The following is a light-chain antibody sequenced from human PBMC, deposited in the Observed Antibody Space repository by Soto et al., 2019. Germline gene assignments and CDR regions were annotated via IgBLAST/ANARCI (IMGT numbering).Light chain of an antibody. CDR2: DVS. CDR1: SSDVGDYNY. Sequence: QSALTQPASVSGSPGQSITISCTGTSSDVGDYNYVSWYQQHPGKAPKLMIYDVSNRPSGVSNRFSGSKSGNTASLTISGLQAEEEADYYCSSYTTSTSFVVFGGGTKLTVL. CDR3: SSYTTSTSFVV. V-gene: IGLV2-14*03. J-gene: IGLJ2*01.